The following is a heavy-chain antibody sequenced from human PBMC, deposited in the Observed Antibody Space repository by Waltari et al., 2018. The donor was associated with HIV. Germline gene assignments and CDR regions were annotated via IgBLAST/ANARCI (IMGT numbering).Heavy chain of an antibody. Sequence: QLQLQESGPGLVKPSETLSLTCTVSGGSISSRSYYWGWLRKPPGKGLEWIGSIYYSGSTYYNPSLKSRVTISVDTSKNQFSLKLSSVTAADTAVYYCASSSSWSVNWYFDLWGRGTLVTVSS. V-gene: IGHV4-39*01. CDR1: GGSISSRSYY. D-gene: IGHD6-13*01. CDR2: IYYSGST. CDR3: ASSSSWSVNWYFDL. J-gene: IGHJ2*01.